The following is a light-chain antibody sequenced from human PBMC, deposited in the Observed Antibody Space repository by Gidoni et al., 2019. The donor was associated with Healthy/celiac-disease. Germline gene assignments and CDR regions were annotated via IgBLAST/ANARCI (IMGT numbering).Light chain of an antibody. CDR1: QSISSW. CDR3: QQYNSYLIT. J-gene: IGKJ5*01. CDR2: DAS. Sequence: DIQMTQSPSTLSASVGDRVTTPCRASQSISSWLAWYQQKPGKAPKLLIYDASSLESGVPSRFSGSGSGTEFTLTISRLQPDDFATYYCQQYNSYLITFGQGTRLEIK. V-gene: IGKV1-5*01.